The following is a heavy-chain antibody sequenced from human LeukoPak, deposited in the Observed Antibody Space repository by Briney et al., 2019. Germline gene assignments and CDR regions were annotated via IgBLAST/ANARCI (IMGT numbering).Heavy chain of an antibody. Sequence: SETLSLTCTVSGGSISSSSYYWGWIRQPPGKGLEWIGSIYYSGSTYYNPSLKSRVTISVDTSKNQFSLKLSSVTAADTAVYFCSKLPGWSGYYHPCSMDVWGQGTTVAVS. D-gene: IGHD3-3*01. V-gene: IGHV4-39*01. CDR2: IYYSGST. J-gene: IGHJ6*02. CDR1: GGSISSSSYY. CDR3: SKLPGWSGYYHPCSMDV.